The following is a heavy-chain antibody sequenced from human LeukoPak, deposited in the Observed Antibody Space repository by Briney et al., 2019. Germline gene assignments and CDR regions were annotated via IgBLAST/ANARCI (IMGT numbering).Heavy chain of an antibody. D-gene: IGHD3-22*01. CDR3: ARAPSEIGGYYPEYFRH. J-gene: IGHJ1*01. Sequence: GGSLRLSCAASGFTFNIYTMNWVRQAPGKGLEWVSSISSRSSDIHYADSVKGRFTISRDNAKNTVSLQMNSLRAEDTGVYYCARAPSEIGGYYPEYFRHWGQGTLVTVSS. V-gene: IGHV3-21*01. CDR1: GFTFNIYT. CDR2: ISSRSSDI.